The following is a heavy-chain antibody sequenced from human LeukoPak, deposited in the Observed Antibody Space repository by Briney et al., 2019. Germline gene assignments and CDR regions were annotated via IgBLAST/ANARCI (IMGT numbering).Heavy chain of an antibody. CDR2: IIPIFGIA. V-gene: IGHV1-69*01. D-gene: IGHD1-26*01. Sequence: GSSVKVSCKASGGTFSSYAISWVRQAPGQGLEWMGGIIPIFGIANYAQKFQGRVTITADESTSTAYMELSSLRSEDTAVYYCARDFLAGAGRLDYWGQGTLVTVSS. J-gene: IGHJ4*02. CDR1: GGTFSSYA. CDR3: ARDFLAGAGRLDY.